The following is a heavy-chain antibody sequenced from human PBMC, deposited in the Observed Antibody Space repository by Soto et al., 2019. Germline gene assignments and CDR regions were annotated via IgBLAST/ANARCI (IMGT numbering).Heavy chain of an antibody. CDR3: VRRHVSATGIDWFDP. CDR1: GYTFTSYG. Sequence: ASVKVSCKASGYTFTSYGIHWVRPAPGQRLEWMGCINAANGDTKYSPKFQGRVTITRDTSASTAYMELSSLRSEDTAVYYCVRRHVSATGIDWFDPWGQGTLVTVSS. D-gene: IGHD6-13*01. V-gene: IGHV1-3*01. CDR2: INAANGDT. J-gene: IGHJ5*02.